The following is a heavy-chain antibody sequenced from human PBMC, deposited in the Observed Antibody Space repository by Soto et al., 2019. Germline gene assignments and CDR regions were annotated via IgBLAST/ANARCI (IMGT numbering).Heavy chain of an antibody. CDR1: GFTFSSYA. V-gene: IGHV3-30-3*01. CDR3: ARVPFGY. Sequence: QVQLVESGGGVVQPGRSLRLSCAASGFTFSSYAMHWVRQAPGKGLEWVAVISYDGSNKYYADSVKGRFTISRDNSKNTLYLQMNSLIAEDTAVYYCARVPFGYWGQGTLVTVSS. CDR2: ISYDGSNK. J-gene: IGHJ4*02.